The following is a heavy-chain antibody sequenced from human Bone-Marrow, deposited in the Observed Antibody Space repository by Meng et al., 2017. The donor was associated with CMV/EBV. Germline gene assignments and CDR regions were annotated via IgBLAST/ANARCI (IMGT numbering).Heavy chain of an antibody. CDR2: MSPNSGNE. J-gene: IGHJ4*02. D-gene: IGHD1-14*01. V-gene: IGHV1-8*03. CDR3: ARGLPAGTTIRLDY. CDR1: GYTCTTND. Sequence: SGYTCTTNDINWGRREPGRGLEWVGWMSPNSGNEEFAEKLQGRVSITRNISIRTAYIELRSLTSDDTAVYYCARGLPAGTTIRLDYWGQGTLVTVSS.